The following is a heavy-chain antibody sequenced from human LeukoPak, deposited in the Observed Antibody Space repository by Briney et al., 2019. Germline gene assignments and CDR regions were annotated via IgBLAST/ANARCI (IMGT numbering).Heavy chain of an antibody. CDR3: ARVDLRAAYFDY. CDR2: INHSGST. D-gene: IGHD2-15*01. Sequence: PSETPSLTCAVYGGSFSGYYWSWIRQPPGKGLEWIGEINHSGSTNYNPSLKSRVTMSVDTSKNQFSLKLSSVTAADTAVYYCARVDLRAAYFDYWGQGTLVTVSS. CDR1: GGSFSGYY. J-gene: IGHJ4*02. V-gene: IGHV4-34*01.